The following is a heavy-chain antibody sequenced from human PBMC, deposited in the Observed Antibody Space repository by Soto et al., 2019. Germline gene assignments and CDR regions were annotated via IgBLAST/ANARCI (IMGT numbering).Heavy chain of an antibody. CDR1: GGSISSGDYY. V-gene: IGHV4-30-4*01. CDR3: ARDGWQMVRGVSISGGMDV. D-gene: IGHD3-10*01. Sequence: SETLSLTCTVSGGSISSGDYYWSWIRQPPGKGLEWIGYISYSGSAYYNPSLKSRFTISIDTSKEQFSLNLRSVTAADTAVYYCARDGWQMVRGVSISGGMDVWGQGTTVTVSS. J-gene: IGHJ6*02. CDR2: ISYSGSA.